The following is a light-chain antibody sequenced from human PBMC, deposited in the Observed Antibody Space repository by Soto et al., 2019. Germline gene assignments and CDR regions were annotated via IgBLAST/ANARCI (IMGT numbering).Light chain of an antibody. CDR3: QQGYSTPIT. V-gene: IGKV1-39*01. CDR2: AAS. CDR1: QSISSY. J-gene: IGKJ5*01. Sequence: DIQVTQSPSSMSASGGGGAIIXXRESQSISSYLNWFQQKPGKAPKLXIYAASSLQSGVPSRFSGSGSGTDFTLTVSSLQPEDFVTYYCQQGYSTPITFGQGTRLEIK.